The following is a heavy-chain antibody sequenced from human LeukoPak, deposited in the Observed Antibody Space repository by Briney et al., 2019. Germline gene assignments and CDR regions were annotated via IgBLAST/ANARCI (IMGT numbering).Heavy chain of an antibody. J-gene: IGHJ4*02. V-gene: IGHV3-23*01. CDR1: GFTFSSYA. CDR2: ISVSGGTS. D-gene: IGHD3-22*01. Sequence: PGGSLRLSCAASGFTFSSYAMSWVRQAPGKGLEWVSGISVSGGTSYYADSVKGRLTISRENSRNTLYLQMNSLRAEDTAVYYCAKESGSGYYVSPDYWGQGTLVTVSS. CDR3: AKESGSGYYVSPDY.